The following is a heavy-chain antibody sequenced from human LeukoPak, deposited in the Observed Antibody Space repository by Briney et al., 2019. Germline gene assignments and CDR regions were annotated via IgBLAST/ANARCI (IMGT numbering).Heavy chain of an antibody. Sequence: GGSLRLSCAASGFTFSSYAMSWVRQAPGKGLEWVSAISGSGGSTYYADSVKGRFTISRDNSKNTVYLQMNSLRAADTAVYYSAKGIAARYFDYWGQGALVTVSS. CDR1: GFTFSSYA. D-gene: IGHD6-6*01. CDR3: AKGIAARYFDY. V-gene: IGHV3-23*01. CDR2: ISGSGGST. J-gene: IGHJ4*02.